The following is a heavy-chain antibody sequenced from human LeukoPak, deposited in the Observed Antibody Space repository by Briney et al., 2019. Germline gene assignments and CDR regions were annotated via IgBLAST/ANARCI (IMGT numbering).Heavy chain of an antibody. J-gene: IGHJ4*02. CDR3: ARGVLGISSSWYDY. D-gene: IGHD6-13*01. CDR1: GYTFTGYY. Sequence: GASVKVSCKASGYTFTGYYMHWVRQAPGQGLEWMGWINPNSGGTNHAQKFQGRVTMTRDTSISTAYMELSRLRSDDTAVYYCARGVLGISSSWYDYWGQGTLVTVSS. V-gene: IGHV1-2*02. CDR2: INPNSGGT.